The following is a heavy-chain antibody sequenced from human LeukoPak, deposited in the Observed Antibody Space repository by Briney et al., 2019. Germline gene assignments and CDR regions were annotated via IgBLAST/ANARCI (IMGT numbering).Heavy chain of an antibody. D-gene: IGHD2-2*01. V-gene: IGHV4-39*01. CDR2: IYDSGST. CDR1: GGSIRSSYYY. J-gene: IGHJ6*02. Sequence: SETLSLTCTVSGGSIRSSYYYWGWIRQPPGKGLEWIGSIYDSGSTYYNPSLKSRVTISVDTSKDQFSLKLSSVTAADTAVYYCARGLFVVVPAVYYYYYYGMDVWGQGTTVTVSS. CDR3: ARGLFVVVPAVYYYYYYGMDV.